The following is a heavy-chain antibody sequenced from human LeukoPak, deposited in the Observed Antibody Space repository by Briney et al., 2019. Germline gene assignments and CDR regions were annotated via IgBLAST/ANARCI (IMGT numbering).Heavy chain of an antibody. Sequence: SQTLSLTCTVSGGSISSGSYYWSWIRQPAGKGLEWIGRIYTSGSTNYNPSLKSRVTISVDTSKNQFSLKLSSVTAADTAVYYCRSAAAGIGWGQGTLVTVSS. CDR3: RSAAAGIG. CDR1: GGSISSGSYY. D-gene: IGHD6-13*01. V-gene: IGHV4-61*02. J-gene: IGHJ4*02. CDR2: IYTSGST.